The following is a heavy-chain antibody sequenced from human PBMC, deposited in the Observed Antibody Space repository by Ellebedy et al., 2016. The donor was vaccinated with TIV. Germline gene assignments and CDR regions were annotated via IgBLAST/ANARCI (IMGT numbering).Heavy chain of an antibody. CDR1: RYTFTGYY. D-gene: IGHD1-26*01. CDR3: ARDLYSGGYYFDY. J-gene: IGHJ4*02. V-gene: IGHV1-2*02. Sequence: ASVKVSXKASRYTFTGYYMHWVRQAPGQGLEWMGWINPNSGGTNYAQKFQGRVTMTRDTSISTAYMELSRLRSDDTAVYYCARDLYSGGYYFDYWGQGTLVTVSS. CDR2: INPNSGGT.